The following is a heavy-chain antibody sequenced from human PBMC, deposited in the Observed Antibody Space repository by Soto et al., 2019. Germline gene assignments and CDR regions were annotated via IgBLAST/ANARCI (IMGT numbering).Heavy chain of an antibody. D-gene: IGHD6-13*01. V-gene: IGHV2-5*02. CDR1: GFSLSTSGVG. J-gene: IGHJ4*02. CDR2: IYWDDDK. Sequence: QFTLKESGPTLVKPTQTLTLTCTFSGFSLSTSGVGVGWIHQPPGTALEWLALIYWDDDKRYSPSLKSRLTITTDTSKNQVVLTVTNMDPVDTATYYCAHSHSAAAGPGYWGQGTLVTVSS. CDR3: AHSHSAAAGPGY.